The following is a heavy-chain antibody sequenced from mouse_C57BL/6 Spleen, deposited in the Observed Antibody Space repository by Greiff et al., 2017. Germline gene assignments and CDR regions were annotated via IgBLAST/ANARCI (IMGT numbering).Heavy chain of an antibody. V-gene: IGHV1-64*01. CDR1: GYTFTSYW. CDR3: AREVTRYYFDY. Sequence: QVQLKQPGAELVKPGASVKLSCKASGYTFTSYWMHWVKQRPGQGLEWIGMIHPNSGSTNYNEKFKSKATLTVDKSSSTAYMQLSSLTSEDSAVXYCAREVTRYYFDYWGQGTTLTVSS. D-gene: IGHD2-5*01. J-gene: IGHJ2*01. CDR2: IHPNSGST.